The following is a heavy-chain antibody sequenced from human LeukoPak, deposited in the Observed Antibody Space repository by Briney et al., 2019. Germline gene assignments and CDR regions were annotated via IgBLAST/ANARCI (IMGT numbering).Heavy chain of an antibody. CDR3: ARFETVADY. D-gene: IGHD3-16*01. CDR2: IYYSGST. Sequence: SETLSLTCTVSGGSISSSSYYWGWVRQPPGKGLEWIGSIYYSGSTYYNPSLKSRVTISVDTSKNQFSLKLSSVTAADTAVYYCARFETVADYWGQGTLVTVSS. CDR1: GGSISSSSYY. J-gene: IGHJ4*02. V-gene: IGHV4-39*07.